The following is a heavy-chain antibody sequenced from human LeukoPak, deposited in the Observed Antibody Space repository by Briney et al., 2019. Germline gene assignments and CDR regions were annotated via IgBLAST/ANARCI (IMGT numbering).Heavy chain of an antibody. J-gene: IGHJ4*02. CDR1: GGSISIYH. D-gene: IGHD6-6*01. V-gene: IGHV4-59*08. Sequence: SETLSLTCSVSGGSISIYHWSWIRQPPGKGLEWIGYIHYSGSTNQNPSLKSRVTMSIDRPRNQFSLKLSSVTAADTAVYYCARAGQFISARPITFDYWGQGSLVTVSS. CDR2: IHYSGST. CDR3: ARAGQFISARPITFDY.